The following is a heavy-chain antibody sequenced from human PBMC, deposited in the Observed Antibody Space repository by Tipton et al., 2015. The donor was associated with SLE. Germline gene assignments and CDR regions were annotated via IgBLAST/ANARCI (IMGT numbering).Heavy chain of an antibody. CDR1: GGSLSSSSYY. V-gene: IGHV4-39*07. J-gene: IGHJ3*02. CDR3: ARRDGLNGFDI. CDR2: IYYSGGI. Sequence: LRLSCSVSGGSLSSSSYYWGWIRQLPGKGLEWIGNIYYSGGIYYNLSLMSRITISVDTSKNQYSLKLSSVTAADTAVYFCARRDGLNGFDIWGRGTMVTVSS. D-gene: IGHD2-21*01.